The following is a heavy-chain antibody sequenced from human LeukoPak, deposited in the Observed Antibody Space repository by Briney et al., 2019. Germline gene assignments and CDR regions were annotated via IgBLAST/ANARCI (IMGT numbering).Heavy chain of an antibody. Sequence: GGSLRLSCAASGFTFSNYGMHWVRQAPGKGLEWVSVISGSGDPDYADSVKGRFTISRDNSKNTLYLQMNSLRAEDTAVYYCAKVLGRGIELGYSSSWGRGNFDFWGQGTLVTVSS. CDR2: ISGSGDP. J-gene: IGHJ4*02. D-gene: IGHD6-19*01. CDR1: GFTFSNYG. CDR3: AKVLGRGIELGYSSSWGRGNFDF. V-gene: IGHV3-23*01.